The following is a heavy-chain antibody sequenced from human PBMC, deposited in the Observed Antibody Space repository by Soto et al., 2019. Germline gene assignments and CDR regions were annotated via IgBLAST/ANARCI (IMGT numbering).Heavy chain of an antibody. CDR3: ARFRAGEAFDS. Sequence: GPSVKVSCKASGYTFTSDGITWVRQAPGQGLEWVGWINAHNGNTNYEQRLQDRLTLTTDTSTNTAYMELRNLRSDDTAVYYCARFRAGEAFDSWGHGTLVTVSS. CDR1: GYTFTSDG. D-gene: IGHD2-21*01. V-gene: IGHV1-18*01. J-gene: IGHJ4*01. CDR2: INAHNGNT.